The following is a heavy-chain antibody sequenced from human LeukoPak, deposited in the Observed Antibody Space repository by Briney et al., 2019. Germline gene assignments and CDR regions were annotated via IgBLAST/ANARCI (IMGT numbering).Heavy chain of an antibody. D-gene: IGHD4-17*01. CDR3: ARDHDYGDYVGAFDI. Sequence: PGGSLRLSCAASGFTFSTYWMSWVRQTPGKGLEWVANIKQDGSEKYYVDSVKGRFTISRDNAKNSLYLQMNSLRAEDTAVYYCARDHDYGDYVGAFDIWGQGTMVTVSS. CDR1: GFTFSTYW. V-gene: IGHV3-7*01. CDR2: IKQDGSEK. J-gene: IGHJ3*02.